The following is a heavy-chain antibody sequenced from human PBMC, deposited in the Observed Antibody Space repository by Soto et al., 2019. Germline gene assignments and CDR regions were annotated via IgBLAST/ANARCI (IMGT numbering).Heavy chain of an antibody. CDR2: INPNSGGT. CDR3: ARDRITIFGVFIPGELYYYGMDV. Sequence: ASVKVSCKASGYTFTGYYMHWVRQAPGQGLEWMGWINPNSGGTNYAQKFQGWVTMTRDTSISTAYMELSRLRSDDTAVYYCARDRITIFGVFIPGELYYYGMDVWGQGTTVTVSS. V-gene: IGHV1-2*04. D-gene: IGHD3-3*01. J-gene: IGHJ6*02. CDR1: GYTFTGYY.